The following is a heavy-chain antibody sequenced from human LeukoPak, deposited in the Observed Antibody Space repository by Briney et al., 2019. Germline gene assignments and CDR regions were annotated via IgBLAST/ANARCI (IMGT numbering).Heavy chain of an antibody. V-gene: IGHV3-7*01. D-gene: IGHD5-18*01. CDR1: GFTFSNYA. CDR3: ARDLAYSRLDY. J-gene: IGHJ4*02. Sequence: GGSLRLSCTASGFTFSNYAMSWVRQAPGKGLEWVASINPDGNKKYSADSVKGRFTISRDNAENSLYLQMNSLRVEDTAFYYCARDLAYSRLDYWGQGMLVTVSS. CDR2: INPDGNKK.